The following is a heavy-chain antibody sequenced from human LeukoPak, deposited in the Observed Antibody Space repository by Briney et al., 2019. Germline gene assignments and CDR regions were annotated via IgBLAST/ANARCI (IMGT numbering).Heavy chain of an antibody. D-gene: IGHD2-2*02. CDR2: IIPIFGVA. J-gene: IGHJ6*02. Sequence: SVKVSCKASGGTFSSYAISWVRQAPGQGLEWMGRIIPIFGVANYAQKFQGRVTITADKSTSTAYMELSSLRSEDTAVYYCARDEMRCSSTSCYTGYYYGMDVWGQGTTVTVSS. V-gene: IGHV1-69*04. CDR1: GGTFSSYA. CDR3: ARDEMRCSSTSCYTGYYYGMDV.